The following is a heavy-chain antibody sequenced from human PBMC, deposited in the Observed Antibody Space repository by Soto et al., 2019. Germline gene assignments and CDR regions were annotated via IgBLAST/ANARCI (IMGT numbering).Heavy chain of an antibody. CDR3: ARDSREPRAYYYYGMDV. CDR2: IIPIFGTA. Sequence: SSAKVSCKASGGTFSSYAISWVRQAPGQGLEWMGGIIPIFGTANYAQKFQGRVTITADKSTSTAYMELSSLRSEDTAVYYCARDSREPRAYYYYGMDVWGQGPTVTVSS. V-gene: IGHV1-69*06. J-gene: IGHJ6*02. D-gene: IGHD1-1*01. CDR1: GGTFSSYA.